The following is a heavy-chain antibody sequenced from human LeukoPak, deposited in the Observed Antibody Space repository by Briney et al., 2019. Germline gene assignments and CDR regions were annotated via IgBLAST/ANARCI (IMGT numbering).Heavy chain of an antibody. CDR2: ISSSGRYM. Sequence: GGSLRLSCAASEFTLNTYSMIWVRQAAGKGLEWVSSISSSGRYMYYADSVKGRSTISRDNAKNSLYLQMNSLRAEDTAVYYCARGGVGLLIIPGWEYDYYGLDVWGQGTTVTVSS. J-gene: IGHJ6*02. CDR1: EFTLNTYS. CDR3: ARGGVGLLIIPGWEYDYYGLDV. D-gene: IGHD3/OR15-3a*01. V-gene: IGHV3-21*06.